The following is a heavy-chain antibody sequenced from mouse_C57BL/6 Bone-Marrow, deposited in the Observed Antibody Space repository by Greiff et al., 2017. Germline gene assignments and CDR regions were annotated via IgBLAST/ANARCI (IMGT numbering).Heavy chain of an antibody. CDR1: GYAFTNYP. CDR2: FHPYSDDT. CDR3: ARGCNYGGYYFDY. J-gene: IGHJ2*01. D-gene: IGHD2-4*01. Sequence: VKLVESGAELVKPGASVKMSCKASGYAFTNYPIEWIKQNHGQSLEWIGNFHPYSDDTKYNEKFKGKDTLTVEKSSSTVYLELSRLTSDDSAVYYCARGCNYGGYYFDYWGQGTTLTVSS. V-gene: IGHV1-47*01.